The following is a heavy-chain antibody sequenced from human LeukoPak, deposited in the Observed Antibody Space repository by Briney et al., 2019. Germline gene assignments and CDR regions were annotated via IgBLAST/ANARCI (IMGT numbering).Heavy chain of an antibody. D-gene: IGHD6-19*01. CDR2: ISYDGSNK. Sequence: GSLRLSCAASGFTFSSYGMHWVRQAPGKGLEWVAVISYDGSNKYYADSVKGRFTISRDNSKNTLYLQMNSLRAEDTAVYYCAKDKAVAGTLYFDYWGQGTLVTVSS. CDR1: GFTFSSYG. J-gene: IGHJ4*02. CDR3: AKDKAVAGTLYFDY. V-gene: IGHV3-30*18.